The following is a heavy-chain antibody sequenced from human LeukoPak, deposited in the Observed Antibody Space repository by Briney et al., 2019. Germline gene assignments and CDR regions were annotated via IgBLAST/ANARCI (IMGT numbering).Heavy chain of an antibody. CDR1: GFTFSSYW. D-gene: IGHD6-6*01. CDR3: ARDGVSSSFAD. CDR2: IKQDGSEK. Sequence: PGGSLRLSCAASGFTFSSYWMSWVREAPGKGLEWVANIKQDGSEKYYVDSVKGRFTISRDNAKNSLYLQMNSLRAEDTAVYYCARDGVSSSFADWGQGTLVTVSS. J-gene: IGHJ4*02. V-gene: IGHV3-7*01.